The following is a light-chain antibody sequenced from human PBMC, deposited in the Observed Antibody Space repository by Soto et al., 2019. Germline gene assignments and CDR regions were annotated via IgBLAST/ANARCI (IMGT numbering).Light chain of an antibody. CDR1: QSVSSSY. V-gene: IGKV3-20*01. Sequence: EIVVRQSPGTLALCPGERATLSCRASQSVSSSYLAWYQQKPGQAPRLLIYGASSRATGIPDRFSGSGSGTDFPLTISRLEPEDFAVYYCQQYGSTITFGQGTRLEIK. J-gene: IGKJ5*01. CDR3: QQYGSTIT. CDR2: GAS.